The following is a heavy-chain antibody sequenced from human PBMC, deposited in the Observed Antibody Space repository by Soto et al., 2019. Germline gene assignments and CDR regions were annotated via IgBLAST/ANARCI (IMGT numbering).Heavy chain of an antibody. CDR3: ARDLRNYYDSSGSRPFYYYYGMDV. D-gene: IGHD3-22*01. V-gene: IGHV4-61*01. Sequence: PSETLSLTCTVSGGSVSSGSYYWSWIRQPPGKGLEWIGYIYYSGSTNYNPSLKSRVTISVDTSKNQFSLKLSSVTAADTAVYYCARDLRNYYDSSGSRPFYYYYGMDVWGQGTTVTVS. J-gene: IGHJ6*02. CDR2: IYYSGST. CDR1: GGSVSSGSYY.